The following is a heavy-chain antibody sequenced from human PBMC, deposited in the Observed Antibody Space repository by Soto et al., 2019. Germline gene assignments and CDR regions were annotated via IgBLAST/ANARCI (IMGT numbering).Heavy chain of an antibody. V-gene: IGHV4-59*08. Sequence: SETLSLTCTVSGGSISSYYWRWIRQPPGKGLEWIGYIYYSGSTNYNPSLKGRVTISVDTSKNQFSLKLSSVTAADTAVYYCARHGYYYDSSGYYAPNDYYFDYWGQGTLVTVS. CDR1: GGSISSYY. CDR3: ARHGYYYDSSGYYAPNDYYFDY. CDR2: IYYSGST. J-gene: IGHJ4*02. D-gene: IGHD3-22*01.